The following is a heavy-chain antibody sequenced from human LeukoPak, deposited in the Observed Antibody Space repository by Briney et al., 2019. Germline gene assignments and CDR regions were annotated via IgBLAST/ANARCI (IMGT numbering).Heavy chain of an antibody. CDR2: ISSNGGST. CDR1: GFTFSSYA. D-gene: IGHD7-27*01. V-gene: IGHV3-64D*06. Sequence: GGSLRLSCSASGFTFSSYAMHWVRQAPGKGLEYVSAISSNGGSTYYADSVKGRFTISRDNSKNTLYLQMSSLRAEDTAVYYCAKGLTGNPFDYWGQGTLVTVSS. CDR3: AKGLTGNPFDY. J-gene: IGHJ4*02.